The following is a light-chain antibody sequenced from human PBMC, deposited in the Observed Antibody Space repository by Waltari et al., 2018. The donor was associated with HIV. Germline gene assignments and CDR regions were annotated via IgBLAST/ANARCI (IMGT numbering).Light chain of an antibody. CDR3: QQYINKRT. V-gene: IGKV1-5*03. CDR2: KAS. Sequence: DIQMTQSPSTLSASVGDRVTITCRASQSISNWLAWYQQKPGKAPKVLIYKASNLESGVPSRFSGSGSGTEFTLTISSLQPDDFATYYCQQYINKRTFGQGTKVEIK. CDR1: QSISNW. J-gene: IGKJ1*01.